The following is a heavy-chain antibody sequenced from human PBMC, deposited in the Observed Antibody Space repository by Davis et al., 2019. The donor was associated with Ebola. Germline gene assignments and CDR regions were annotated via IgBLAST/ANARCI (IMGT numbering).Heavy chain of an antibody. D-gene: IGHD1-26*01. Sequence: PGGSLRLSCTISGFSFTTFSMHWVRQAPGRGLEWVAVISSEGTDKSFADSVKGRFSIPRDNSRHTVCLEMNNLGHDDTAVYYCASGGWDLAGTSLEHWGQGTLVTVSS. J-gene: IGHJ4*02. CDR3: ASGGWDLAGTSLEH. V-gene: IGHV3-30-3*01. CDR1: GFSFTTFS. CDR2: ISSEGTDK.